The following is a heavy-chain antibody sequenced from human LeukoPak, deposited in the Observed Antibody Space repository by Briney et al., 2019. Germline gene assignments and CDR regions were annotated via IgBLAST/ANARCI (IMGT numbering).Heavy chain of an antibody. D-gene: IGHD2-2*01. Sequence: SETLSLTCSVSGGSISTAYWSWIRQPPGKGLEWIGYIYYSGSTNYSPSLKSRVTISVDTSKNQFSLKLSSVTAADTAVYYCARDPAQFSITRGFDPWGQGTLVTVSS. CDR2: IYYSGST. V-gene: IGHV4-59*01. CDR3: ARDPAQFSITRGFDP. J-gene: IGHJ5*02. CDR1: GGSISTAY.